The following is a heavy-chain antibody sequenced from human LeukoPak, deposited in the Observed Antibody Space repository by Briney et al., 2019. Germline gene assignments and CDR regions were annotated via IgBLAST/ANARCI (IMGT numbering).Heavy chain of an antibody. CDR2: ISSSSSYI. V-gene: IGHV3-21*01. D-gene: IGHD5-18*01. J-gene: IGHJ3*02. CDR3: ARGIPHTALVYIDAFDI. Sequence: GGSLRLSCAASGFAFSSYSMNWVRQAPGKGLEWVSSISSSSSYIYYADSVKGRFTISRDNAKNSLYLQMNSLRAEDTAVYYCARGIPHTALVYIDAFDIWGQGTMVTVSS. CDR1: GFAFSSYS.